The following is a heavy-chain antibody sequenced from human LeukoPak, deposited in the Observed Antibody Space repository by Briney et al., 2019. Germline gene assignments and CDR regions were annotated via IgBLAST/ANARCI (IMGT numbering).Heavy chain of an antibody. J-gene: IGHJ4*02. CDR3: ARAYYDSSDYYSERSY. CDR2: ISAYNGNT. D-gene: IGHD3-22*01. Sequence: ASVKVSCKASGYTFTSYGISWVRQAPGQGLEWMGWISAYNGNTNYAQKLQGRVTMTTDTSTSTAYMELRSLRSDDTAVYYCARAYYDSSDYYSERSYWGQGTLVTVSS. V-gene: IGHV1-18*01. CDR1: GYTFTSYG.